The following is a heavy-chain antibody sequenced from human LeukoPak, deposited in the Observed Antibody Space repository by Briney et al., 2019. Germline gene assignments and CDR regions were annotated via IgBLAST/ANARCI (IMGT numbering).Heavy chain of an antibody. CDR3: AFYNRGWYFDY. D-gene: IGHD1-14*01. Sequence: SETLSLTCAVSGDSITSSNWWSWVRQPPGKGLEWIREIWHSGSTNYNPSLRSRVAISVDKSKNQFSLKLSSVTAADTAMYYCAFYNRGWYFDYWGQGTLVTVSS. V-gene: IGHV4-4*02. CDR1: GDSITSSNW. CDR2: IWHSGST. J-gene: IGHJ4*02.